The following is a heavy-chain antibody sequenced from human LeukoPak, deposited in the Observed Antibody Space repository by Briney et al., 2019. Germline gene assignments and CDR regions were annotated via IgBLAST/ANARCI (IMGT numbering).Heavy chain of an antibody. CDR2: IYPGDSDT. CDR3: ARQKAAANPDYYYGMDV. V-gene: IGHV5-51*01. CDR1: GYSFTSYW. D-gene: IGHD6-13*01. J-gene: IGHJ6*02. Sequence: GESLKISCKGSGYSFTSYWIGWVRQMPGKGLEWMGIIYPGDSDTRYSPSFQGQGTISADKSISTAYLQWSSLKASDTAMYYCARQKAAANPDYYYGMDVWGQGTTVTVSS.